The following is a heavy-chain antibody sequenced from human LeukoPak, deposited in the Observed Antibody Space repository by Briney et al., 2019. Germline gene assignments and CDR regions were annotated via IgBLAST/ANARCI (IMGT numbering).Heavy chain of an antibody. CDR2: VFHAGTT. D-gene: IGHD2-2*01. Sequence: PSETLSLTCAVSGASISSSNWWSWARQPPGKGLEWIGEVFHAGTTNYNPSLQSRVTISVDNSRNQFSLKLTSATAADTAVYYCMRTYCSNISCVYFDYWGQGTLVTVSS. CDR1: GASISSSNW. J-gene: IGHJ4*02. V-gene: IGHV4-4*02. CDR3: MRTYCSNISCVYFDY.